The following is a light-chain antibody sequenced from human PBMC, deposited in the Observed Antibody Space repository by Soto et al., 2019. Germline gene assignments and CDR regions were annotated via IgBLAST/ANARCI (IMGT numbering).Light chain of an antibody. CDR2: KAS. J-gene: IGKJ1*01. CDR1: QSVGSW. V-gene: IGKV1-5*03. CDR3: LQSGSFSPWT. Sequence: DIQMTQSPSTLSASVGDRVTITCRASQSVGSWLAWYQQKPGKAPKLLIYKASSLESGVPSRFSGSGSGTEFSLTISSLHPNDFANYHCLQSGSFSPWTFGQGTNVEIK.